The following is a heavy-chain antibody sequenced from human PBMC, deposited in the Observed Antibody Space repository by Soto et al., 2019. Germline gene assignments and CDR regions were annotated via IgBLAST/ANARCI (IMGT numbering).Heavy chain of an antibody. CDR2: IYYSGST. J-gene: IGHJ6*02. CDR1: GGSISSGGYY. D-gene: IGHD2-15*01. V-gene: IGHV4-31*03. Sequence: SEPLSLTCTVSGGSISSGGYYWSWIRQHPGKGLEWIGYIYYSGSTYYNPSLKSRVTISVDTSKNQFSLKLSSVTAADTAVYYCARDQAASLDYYYGMDVWGQGTTVT. CDR3: ARDQAASLDYYYGMDV.